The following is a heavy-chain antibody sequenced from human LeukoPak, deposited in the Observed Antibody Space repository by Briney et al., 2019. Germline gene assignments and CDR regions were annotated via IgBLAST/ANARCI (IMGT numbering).Heavy chain of an antibody. CDR2: IIPFFGTA. J-gene: IGHJ6*03. CDR3: ARREGCSSTSCLLKYYYYYYLYV. D-gene: IGHD2-2*01. Sequence: ASVKVSCEASGGTLSRYAISGVRHAPGRGREWGGEIIPFFGTANYTQKFQGRDTITADESASTAYMELSSLRSEDTGVYYCARREGCSSTSCLLKYYYYYYLYVWGKGTTVTVSS. V-gene: IGHV1-69*13. CDR1: GGTLSRYA.